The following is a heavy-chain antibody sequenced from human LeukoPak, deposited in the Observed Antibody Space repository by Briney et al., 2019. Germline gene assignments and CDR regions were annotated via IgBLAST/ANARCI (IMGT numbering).Heavy chain of an antibody. CDR3: ARAPLEYCSGGSCYPYPFDY. V-gene: IGHV4-39*07. J-gene: IGHJ4*02. D-gene: IGHD2-15*01. CDR2: IYYSGST. Sequence: SETVSLTCTVSGGSISSSSYYWGWIRQPPGKGLEWIGSIYYSGSTYYNPSLKSRVTISVDTSKNQFSLKLSSVTAADTAVYYCARAPLEYCSGGSCYPYPFDYWGQGTLVTVSS. CDR1: GGSISSSSYY.